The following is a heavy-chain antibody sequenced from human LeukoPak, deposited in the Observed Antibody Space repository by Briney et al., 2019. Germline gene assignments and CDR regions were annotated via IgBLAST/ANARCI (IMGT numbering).Heavy chain of an antibody. CDR2: IFYSESS. Sequence: SETLSLTCTVSGGSIISSNSYSWGWIRQPPGKGLEWIGSIFYSESSYNNPSLKSRVTISVDTSKNQFSLKLSSVTAADTAVYYCARVRVGATTSVDYWGQGTLVTVSS. CDR3: ARVRVGATTSVDY. D-gene: IGHD1-26*01. V-gene: IGHV4-39*07. J-gene: IGHJ4*02. CDR1: GGSIISSNSYS.